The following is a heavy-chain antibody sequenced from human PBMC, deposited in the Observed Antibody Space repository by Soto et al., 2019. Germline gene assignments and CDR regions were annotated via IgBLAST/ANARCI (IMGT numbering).Heavy chain of an antibody. J-gene: IGHJ6*03. CDR3: ARPNPWGGYYYYMDV. Sequence: SETLSLTCTVSGGSISSSSYYWGWIRQPPGKGLEWIGSIYYSGSTYYNPSLKSRVTISVDTSKNQFSLKLSSVTAADTAVYYCARPNPWGGYYYYMDVWGKGTTVTVSS. CDR2: IYYSGST. D-gene: IGHD3-16*01. CDR1: GGSISSSSYY. V-gene: IGHV4-39*01.